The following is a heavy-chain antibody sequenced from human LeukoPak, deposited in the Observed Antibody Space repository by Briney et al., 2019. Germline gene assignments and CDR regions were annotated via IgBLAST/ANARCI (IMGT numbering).Heavy chain of an antibody. V-gene: IGHV4-38-2*02. J-gene: IGHJ4*02. CDR1: SFSFTTDYY. Sequence: ASETLSLTCTVSSFSFTTDYYWGWIRQPPGKGLEWIGSIYHSGSTYYNPSLKSRVTISVDTSKNQFSLKLSSVTAADTAVYYCARDGYYDIVTANSDYWGQGTLVTVSS. D-gene: IGHD3-9*01. CDR2: IYHSGST. CDR3: ARDGYYDIVTANSDY.